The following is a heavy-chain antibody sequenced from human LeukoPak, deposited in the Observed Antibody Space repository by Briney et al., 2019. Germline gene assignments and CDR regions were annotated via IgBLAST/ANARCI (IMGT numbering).Heavy chain of an antibody. D-gene: IGHD3-10*01. CDR2: IRSDGSNK. V-gene: IGHV3-30*02. J-gene: IGHJ5*02. CDR1: GFTFSSYG. CDR3: AKDVSKMVGGEYNCFAL. Sequence: GGSLRLSCAASGFTFSSYGIHWVRQAPGKGLEWVAFIRSDGSNKYYADSVKGRFTISRDNSKNTLYLQMNSLRTEDTAVYYCAKDVSKMVGGEYNCFALWGQGPLVTVSS.